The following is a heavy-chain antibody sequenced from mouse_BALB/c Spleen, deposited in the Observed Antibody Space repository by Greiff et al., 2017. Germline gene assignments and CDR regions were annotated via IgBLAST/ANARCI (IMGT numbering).Heavy chain of an antibody. CDR2: INPGSGGT. J-gene: IGHJ3*01. Sequence: VQLQQSGAELVRPGTSVKVSCKASGYAFTNYLIEWVKQRPGQGLEWIGVINPGSGGTNYNEKFKGKATLTADKSSSTAYMQLSSLTSDDSAVYFCARGELLRPWFAYWGQGTLVTASA. V-gene: IGHV1-54*01. CDR1: GYAFTNYL. CDR3: ARGELLRPWFAY. D-gene: IGHD1-1*01.